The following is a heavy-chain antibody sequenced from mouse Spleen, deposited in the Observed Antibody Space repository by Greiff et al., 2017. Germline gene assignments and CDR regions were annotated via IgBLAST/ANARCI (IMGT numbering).Heavy chain of an antibody. Sequence: VKVVESGAELARPGASVKLSCKASGYTFTSYGISWVKQRTGQGLEWIGEIYPRSGNTYYNEKFKGKATLTADKSSSTAYMELRSLTSEDSAVYFCAREGLLWDYWGQGTTLTVSS. CDR2: IYPRSGNT. D-gene: IGHD2-1*01. J-gene: IGHJ2*01. CDR1: GYTFTSYG. CDR3: AREGLLWDY. V-gene: IGHV1-81*01.